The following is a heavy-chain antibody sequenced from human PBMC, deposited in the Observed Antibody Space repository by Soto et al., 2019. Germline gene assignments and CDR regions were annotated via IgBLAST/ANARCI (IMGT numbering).Heavy chain of an antibody. CDR1: GGSISSGGYY. J-gene: IGHJ6*02. Sequence: QVQLQESGPGLVKPSQTLSLTCTVSGGSISSGGYYWSWIRQHPGKGLEWIGYIYYSGSTYYNPALKSRVTISVDTSKNQCSLKLSSVTAADTAVYYCARHETGGLYYYYGMDVWGQGTTVTVSS. CDR2: IYYSGST. CDR3: ARHETGGLYYYYGMDV. V-gene: IGHV4-31*03. D-gene: IGHD2-15*01.